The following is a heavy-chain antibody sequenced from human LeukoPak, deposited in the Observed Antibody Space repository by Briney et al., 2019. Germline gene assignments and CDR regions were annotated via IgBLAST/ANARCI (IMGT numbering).Heavy chain of an antibody. CDR1: GHTFTDYY. J-gene: IGHJ4*02. D-gene: IGHD2-2*01. V-gene: IGHV1-2*02. Sequence: ASVKVSCKASGHTFTDYYMHWVRQAPGQGPEWMGWINPNSGGTNYAQKFQGRVTMTRDTSITTAYMELSRLRSDDTAVYYCARGNIEVVAPAMPFDYWGQGTLVTVSS. CDR3: ARGNIEVVAPAMPFDY. CDR2: INPNSGGT.